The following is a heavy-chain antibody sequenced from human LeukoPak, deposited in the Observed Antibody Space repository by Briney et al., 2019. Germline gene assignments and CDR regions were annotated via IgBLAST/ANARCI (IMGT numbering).Heavy chain of an antibody. V-gene: IGHV3-30*02. CDR1: GFTFSSYG. D-gene: IGHD5-18*01. Sequence: GGSLRLSCAASGFTFSSYGMHWVRQAPGKGLEWVAFIRYDGSNKYYADSVKGRFTISRDNPKNTLYLQMNSLRAEDTAVYYCAKGIYSYGAFDIWGQGTMVTVSS. CDR3: AKGIYSYGAFDI. CDR2: IRYDGSNK. J-gene: IGHJ3*02.